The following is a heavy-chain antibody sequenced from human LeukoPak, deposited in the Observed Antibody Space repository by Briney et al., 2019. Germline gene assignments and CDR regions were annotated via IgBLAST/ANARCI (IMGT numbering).Heavy chain of an antibody. V-gene: IGHV3-21*01. Sequence: KPGGSLRLSCAASGFTFSSYSMNWVRRAPGKGLEWVSSISSSSSYIYYADSVKGRFTISRDNAKNSLYLQMNSLRAEDTAVYYCARWAVYYYYYMDVWGKGTTVTVSS. CDR2: ISSSSSYI. J-gene: IGHJ6*03. CDR1: GFTFSSYS. CDR3: ARWAVYYYYYMDV. D-gene: IGHD6-19*01.